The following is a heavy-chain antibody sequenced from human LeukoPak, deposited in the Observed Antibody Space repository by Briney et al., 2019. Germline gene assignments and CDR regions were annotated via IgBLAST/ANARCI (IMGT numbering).Heavy chain of an antibody. CDR1: GFTFSNYA. D-gene: IGHD3-16*01. CDR2: ISGSGGSS. J-gene: IGHJ4*02. Sequence: GGSLRLSCAASGFTFSNYAMSWVRQAPGKGPEWVSVISGSGGSSYYADSVKGRFTISRDNPRNTLYLQMNTLRAEDTAVYYCAKNRGDVTSARVGCDYWGQGALVTVSS. V-gene: IGHV3-23*01. CDR3: AKNRGDVTSARVGCDY.